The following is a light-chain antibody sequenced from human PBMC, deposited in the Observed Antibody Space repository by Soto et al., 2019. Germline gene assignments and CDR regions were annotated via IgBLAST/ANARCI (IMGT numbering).Light chain of an antibody. CDR2: KAS. CDR3: QQYNRSPVT. J-gene: IGKJ4*01. Sequence: DIQMTQSPSTLSAFVGDRVTITCRASQSINSWLAWYQQKPGNAPNLLIFKASNLESGAPSSFSGSGSGTEFTLTISSLQPDDFATYYCQQYNRSPVTFGGGTKVEIK. V-gene: IGKV1-5*03. CDR1: QSINSW.